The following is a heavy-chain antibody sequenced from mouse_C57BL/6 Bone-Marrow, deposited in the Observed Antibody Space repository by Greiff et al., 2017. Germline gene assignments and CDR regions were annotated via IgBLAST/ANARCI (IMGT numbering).Heavy chain of an antibody. Sequence: VQGVESGPGLVAPSQCLSITCTVSGFSLTSYAISWVRQPPGKGLEWLGVIWTGGGTNYNSALKSRLSISKDNSKSQVILKMNSLHTADTAMYYCARKAYYSNSFAYWGQGTLVTVSA. CDR3: ARKAYYSNSFAY. V-gene: IGHV2-9-1*01. D-gene: IGHD2-5*01. CDR1: GFSLTSYA. CDR2: IWTGGGT. J-gene: IGHJ3*01.